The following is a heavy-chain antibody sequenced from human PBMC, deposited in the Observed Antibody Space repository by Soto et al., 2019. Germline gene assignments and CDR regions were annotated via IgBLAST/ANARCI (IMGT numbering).Heavy chain of an antibody. CDR1: GFTFAKSS. J-gene: IGHJ4*02. CDR3: AADVIGVAGDFDY. V-gene: IGHV1-58*01. D-gene: IGHD6-19*01. CDR2: IVVGSGHP. Sequence: SVKVSCKASGFTFAKSSVQWVRQPRGQRLEWMGWIVVGSGHPNLAQKFQDRVTLTRDMSTGTAYMDLSSLRSEDTAVYYCAADVIGVAGDFDYWGQGTQVTVSS.